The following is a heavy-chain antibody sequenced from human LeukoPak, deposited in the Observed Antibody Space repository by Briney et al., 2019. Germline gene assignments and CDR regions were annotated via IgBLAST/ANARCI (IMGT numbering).Heavy chain of an antibody. J-gene: IGHJ4*02. Sequence: PGGSLRLSCVASGFTFSSRDWMTWVRQAPGKGLEWVANIKQDGSEKNYVDSVKGRFTISRDNAKKSLYLQMNSLRAEDTAVYYCAKVGEPYDSGSYYVDYWGQGTLVTVSS. CDR3: AKVGEPYDSGSYYVDY. D-gene: IGHD3-10*01. CDR1: GFTFSSRDW. V-gene: IGHV3-7*03. CDR2: IKQDGSEK.